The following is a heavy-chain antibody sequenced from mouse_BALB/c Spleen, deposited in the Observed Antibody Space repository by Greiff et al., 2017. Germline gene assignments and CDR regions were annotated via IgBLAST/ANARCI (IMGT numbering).Heavy chain of an antibody. Sequence: EVQLVESGGGLVQPGGSRKLSCAASGFTFSDYGMAWVRQAPGKGPEWVAFISNLAYSIYYADTVTGRFTISRENAKNTLYLEMSSLRSEDTAMYYCAREGLYDGYYEFAYWGQGTLVTVSA. CDR2: ISNLAYSI. V-gene: IGHV5-15*02. D-gene: IGHD2-3*01. CDR1: GFTFSDYG. CDR3: AREGLYDGYYEFAY. J-gene: IGHJ3*01.